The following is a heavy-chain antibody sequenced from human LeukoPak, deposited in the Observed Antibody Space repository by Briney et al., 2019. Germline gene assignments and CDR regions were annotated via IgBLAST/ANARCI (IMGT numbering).Heavy chain of an antibody. CDR3: ARRDGDYWYFDL. J-gene: IGHJ2*01. V-gene: IGHV4-39*01. Sequence: KPSETLSLTCTVSGGSISSSSYYWGWIRQPPGKGLEWIGSIYYSGSTYYNPSLKSRVTISVDTSKNQFSLKLSSVTAADTAVYYCARRDGDYWYFDLWGRVTLVTVSS. CDR1: GGSISSSSYY. D-gene: IGHD4-17*01. CDR2: IYYSGST.